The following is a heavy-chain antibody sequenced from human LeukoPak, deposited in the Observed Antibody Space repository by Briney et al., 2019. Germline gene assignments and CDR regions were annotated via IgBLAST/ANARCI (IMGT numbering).Heavy chain of an antibody. V-gene: IGHV4-61*02. Sequence: SQTLSLTCTVSGGSISSGSYYWSWIRQPAGKGLEWIGRIYTSGSTNYNPSLKSRVTISEDTSNNQFSLRLSSVTAADTAVYFCAREVLVSNWLDPWGQGAPVTVSS. CDR2: IYTSGST. J-gene: IGHJ5*02. CDR1: GGSISSGSYY. CDR3: AREVLVSNWLDP. D-gene: IGHD3-3*01.